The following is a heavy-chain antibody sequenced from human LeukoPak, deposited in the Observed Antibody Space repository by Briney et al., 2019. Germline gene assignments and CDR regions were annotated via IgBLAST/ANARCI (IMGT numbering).Heavy chain of an antibody. V-gene: IGHV4-34*01. J-gene: IGHJ5*02. Sequence: SETLSLTCAVYGGSFSGYYWSWIRQPPGKGLEWIGEINHSGSTNYNPSLKSRVTISVDTSKNQFSLKLSSVTAADTAVYYCARGSSGWYGGNWFDPWGQGTLVTVSS. CDR2: INHSGST. CDR1: GGSFSGYY. CDR3: ARGSSGWYGGNWFDP. D-gene: IGHD6-19*01.